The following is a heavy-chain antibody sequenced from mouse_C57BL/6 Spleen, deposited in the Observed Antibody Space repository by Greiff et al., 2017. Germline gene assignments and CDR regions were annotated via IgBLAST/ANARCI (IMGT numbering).Heavy chain of an antibody. V-gene: IGHV1-15*01. J-gene: IGHJ3*01. CDR3: TEGYWFAY. CDR2: IDPETGGT. Sequence: LVESGAELVRPGASVTLSCKASGYTFTDYEMHWVKQTPVHGLEWIGAIDPETGGTAYNQKFKGKAILTADKSSSTAYMELRSLTSEDSAVYYCTEGYWFAYWGQGTLVTVSA. CDR1: GYTFTDYE.